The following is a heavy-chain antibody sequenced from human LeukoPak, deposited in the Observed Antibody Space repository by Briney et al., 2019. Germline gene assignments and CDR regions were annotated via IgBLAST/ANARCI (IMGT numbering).Heavy chain of an antibody. J-gene: IGHJ5*02. D-gene: IGHD3-22*01. CDR2: IYTSGST. V-gene: IGHV4-61*02. CDR1: GGSISSGSYY. Sequence: SETLSLTCTVSGGSISSGSYYWSWIRQPAGKGLEWIGRIYTSGSTNYNPSLKSRVTISVDTSKNQFSLKLSSVTAADTAVYYCARVLPDYYDSSGYYYVRPWFDPWGQGTLVTVSS. CDR3: ARVLPDYYDSSGYYYVRPWFDP.